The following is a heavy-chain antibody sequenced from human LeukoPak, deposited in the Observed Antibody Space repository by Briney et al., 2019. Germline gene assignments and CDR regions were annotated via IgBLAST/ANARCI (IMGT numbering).Heavy chain of an antibody. CDR1: GFTFSSYG. J-gene: IGHJ6*02. CDR3: ARDLTDTAMVTAYYYGMDV. Sequence: GGSLRLSCAASGFTFSSYGMHGVRQAPGKGLEWVAVIWYDGSNKYYADSVKGRFTISRDNSKNTLYLQMNSLRAEDTAVYYCARDLTDTAMVTAYYYGMDVWGHGTTVTVSS. V-gene: IGHV3-33*01. CDR2: IWYDGSNK. D-gene: IGHD5-18*01.